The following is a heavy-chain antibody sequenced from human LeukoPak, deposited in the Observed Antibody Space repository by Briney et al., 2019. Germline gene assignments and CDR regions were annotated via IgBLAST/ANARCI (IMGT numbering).Heavy chain of an antibody. CDR2: IYYSGST. V-gene: IGHV4-59*01. CDR1: GGPISSYY. Sequence: PSETLSLTCTVSGGPISSYYWSWIRQPPGKGLEWIGYIYYSGSTNYNPSLKSRVTISVDTSKNQFSLKLSSVTAADTAVYYCATYYYDSSGYYYFDYWGQGTLVTVSS. D-gene: IGHD3-22*01. J-gene: IGHJ4*02. CDR3: ATYYYDSSGYYYFDY.